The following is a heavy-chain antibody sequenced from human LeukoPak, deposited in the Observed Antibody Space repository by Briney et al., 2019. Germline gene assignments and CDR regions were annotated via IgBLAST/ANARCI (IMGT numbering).Heavy chain of an antibody. J-gene: IGHJ3*02. CDR2: ISSSGSTI. V-gene: IGHV3-48*03. CDR3: ARDRAYYDYVWGSYRYTGAFDI. CDR1: GFTFSSYE. D-gene: IGHD3-16*02. Sequence: GGSLRLSCAASGFTFSSYEMNWVRQAPGKGLEWVSYISSSGSTIYYADSVKGRFTISRDNAKNSLYLQMNSLRAEDTAVYYCARDRAYYDYVWGSYRYTGAFDIWGQGTMVTVSS.